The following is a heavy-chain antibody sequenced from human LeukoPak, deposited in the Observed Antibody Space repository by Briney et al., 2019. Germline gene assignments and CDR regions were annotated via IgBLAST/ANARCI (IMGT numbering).Heavy chain of an antibody. CDR2: IIPILGIA. J-gene: IGHJ4*02. CDR3: ARDLPLAGTGNFDY. CDR1: GYTFTSYD. V-gene: IGHV1-69*04. D-gene: IGHD6-19*01. Sequence: SVKVSCKASGYTFTSYDINWVRQAPGQGLEWMGRIIPILGIANYAQKFQGRVTITADKSTSTAYMELSSLRSEDTAVYYCARDLPLAGTGNFDYWGQGTLVTVSS.